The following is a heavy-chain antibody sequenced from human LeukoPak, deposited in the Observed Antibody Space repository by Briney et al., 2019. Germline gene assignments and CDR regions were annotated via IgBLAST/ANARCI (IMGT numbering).Heavy chain of an antibody. D-gene: IGHD3-22*01. J-gene: IGHJ4*02. V-gene: IGHV3-23*01. Sequence: GGSLRLSCAASGFTFSSYAMSWVRQAPGKGLEWVSAISGSGGSAYYADSVKGRFTISRDNSKNTLYLQMNSLRAEDTAVYYCAKDHYDSSGYTDYFDYWGQGTLVTVSS. CDR2: ISGSGGSA. CDR3: AKDHYDSSGYTDYFDY. CDR1: GFTFSSYA.